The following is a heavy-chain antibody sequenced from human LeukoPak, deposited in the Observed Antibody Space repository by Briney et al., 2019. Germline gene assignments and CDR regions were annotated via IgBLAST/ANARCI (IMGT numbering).Heavy chain of an antibody. CDR3: AREGYSGSGGYNWFDP. CDR2: IYYSGST. Sequence: PSETLSLTCTVSGDSISSGDYYWSWIRQPPGKGLEWIGYIYYSGSTYYNPSLKSRVTISVDTPKNQFSPKLSSVTAADTAVYYCAREGYSGSGGYNWFDPWGQGTLVTVSS. CDR1: GDSISSGDYY. V-gene: IGHV4-30-4*01. J-gene: IGHJ5*02. D-gene: IGHD5-12*01.